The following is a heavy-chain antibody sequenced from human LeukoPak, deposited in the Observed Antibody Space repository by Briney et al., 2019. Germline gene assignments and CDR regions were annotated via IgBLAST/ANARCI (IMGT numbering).Heavy chain of an antibody. D-gene: IGHD4-17*01. CDR3: ARANYGESPEVDY. J-gene: IGHJ4*02. V-gene: IGHV4-59*01. CDR1: GGSISSYY. Sequence: SETLSLTCTVSGGSISSYYWSWIRQPPGKGLEWIGYIYYSGSTNYNPSLKSRVTISVDTSKNQFSLKLNSVTAADTAVYYCARANYGESPEVDYWGQGTLVTVSS. CDR2: IYYSGST.